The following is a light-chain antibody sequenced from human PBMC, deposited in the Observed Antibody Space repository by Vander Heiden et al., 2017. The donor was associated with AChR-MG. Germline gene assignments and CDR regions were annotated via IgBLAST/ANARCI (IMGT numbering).Light chain of an antibody. CDR3: QAWESSNGV. Sequence: SYELTQPPSVSVSPGQTASITCSGDKLGDKYACWYQQKPGQSPVLVIYQDSKRPSGIPERFSGSNSGTKANLTISGTQAVDDADDYCQAWESSNGVFGGGTKLTV. CDR1: KLGDKY. CDR2: QDS. J-gene: IGLJ2*01. V-gene: IGLV3-1*01.